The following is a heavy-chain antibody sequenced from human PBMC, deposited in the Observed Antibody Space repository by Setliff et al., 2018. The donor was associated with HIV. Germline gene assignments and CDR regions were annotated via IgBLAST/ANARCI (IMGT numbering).Heavy chain of an antibody. CDR2: MNPNSGNT. D-gene: IGHD6-19*01. J-gene: IGHJ6*03. CDR3: ARGAWYTSGWYSSRYMDV. Sequence: ASVKVSCKASGYTFTSYDISWVRQATGQGLEWMGWMNPNSGNTGYAQKFQGRVTMTRNTSISTAYMELSSLRSEDTAVYYCARGAWYTSGWYSSRYMDVWGKGTTVTVSS. CDR1: GYTFTSYD. V-gene: IGHV1-8*02.